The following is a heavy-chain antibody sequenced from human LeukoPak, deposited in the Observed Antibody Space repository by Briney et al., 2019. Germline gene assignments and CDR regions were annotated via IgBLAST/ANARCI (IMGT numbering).Heavy chain of an antibody. CDR1: GFTFSSYG. CDR2: ISYDGRNK. D-gene: IGHD3-22*01. Sequence: GVPLRLSCAASGFTFSSYGMHWVRQAPGKGREWVAVISYDGRNKYYADSVKGRFAISRDNSKNTLYLQMNSLRVEDTAVYFCAKAESSGYHYGSDYWGQGTLVTVSS. J-gene: IGHJ4*02. CDR3: AKAESSGYHYGSDY. V-gene: IGHV3-30*18.